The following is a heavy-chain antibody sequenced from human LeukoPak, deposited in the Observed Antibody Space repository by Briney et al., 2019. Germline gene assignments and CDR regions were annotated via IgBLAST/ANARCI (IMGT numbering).Heavy chain of an antibody. J-gene: IGHJ4*02. V-gene: IGHV3-74*01. CDR2: IKSDGCTT. Sequence: GGSLRLSCAASGFTFSTYWMQWVRQAPGKGLVWVSHIKSDGCTTRYADSVKGRFTISRDNAKNTLYLQMSSLRAEDTAVYYCTRVFYHDSSDYWGQGTLVTVSS. CDR1: GFTFSTYW. CDR3: TRVFYHDSSDY. D-gene: IGHD3-22*01.